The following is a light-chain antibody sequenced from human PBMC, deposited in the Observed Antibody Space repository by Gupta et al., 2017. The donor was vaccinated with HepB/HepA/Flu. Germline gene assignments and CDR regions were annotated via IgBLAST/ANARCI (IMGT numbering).Light chain of an antibody. J-gene: IGLJ2*01. V-gene: IGLV2-11*01. Sequence: QSALTQPRSVSGSPGQSVTISCPGTSSDVGGYNYVSWYQQHPGKAPKLMIYDVSKRPSGVPDRFPGSKSGNTASLTISGLQAEDEADYYCCSYAGSYTVVFGGGTKLTVL. CDR2: DVS. CDR1: SSDVGGYNY. CDR3: CSYAGSYTVV.